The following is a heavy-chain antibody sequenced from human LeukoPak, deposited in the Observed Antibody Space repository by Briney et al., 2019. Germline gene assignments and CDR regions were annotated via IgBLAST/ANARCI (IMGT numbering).Heavy chain of an antibody. CDR2: IYYSGST. D-gene: IGHD7-27*01. CDR3: ARKTGDHGYYFDY. Sequence: PSETLSLTCTVSGGSISGYYWSWIRQPPGKGLEWIGSIYYSGSTYYNPSLKSRVTISVDTSKNQFSLKLSSVTAADTAVYYCARKTGDHGYYFDYWGQGTLVTVSS. J-gene: IGHJ4*02. V-gene: IGHV4-59*12. CDR1: GGSISGYY.